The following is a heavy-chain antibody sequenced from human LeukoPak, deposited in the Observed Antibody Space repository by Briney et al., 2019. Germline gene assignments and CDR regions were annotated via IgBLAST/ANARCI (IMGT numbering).Heavy chain of an antibody. D-gene: IGHD6-19*01. J-gene: IGHJ5*02. CDR1: GGSISSYY. V-gene: IGHV4-59*01. CDR3: ARGQQIGWYGSSAVWFYP. Sequence: SETLSLTCTVSGGSISSYYWSWIRQPPGKGLEWIGYIYYSGSTNYNPSLKSRVTISVDTSKNQFSLKLSSVTAADPAVYYCARGQQIGWYGSSAVWFYPWGQGTLVTVSS. CDR2: IYYSGST.